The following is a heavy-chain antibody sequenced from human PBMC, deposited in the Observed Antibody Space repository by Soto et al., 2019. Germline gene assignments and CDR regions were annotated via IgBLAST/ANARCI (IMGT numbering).Heavy chain of an antibody. CDR3: AKSYFDVSGFYLEWHR. V-gene: IGHV3-23*01. CDR1: GFTFNSNV. CDR2: ISGGGGTT. J-gene: IGHJ5*02. D-gene: IGHD3-22*01. Sequence: RLSCSASGFTFNSNVMSWVRQAPGKWLEWVSGISGGGGTTYYADSVKGRFAISRDNSKNTLYLQMKSLRAEDTAVYYCAKSYFDVSGFYLEWHRWSQATLV.